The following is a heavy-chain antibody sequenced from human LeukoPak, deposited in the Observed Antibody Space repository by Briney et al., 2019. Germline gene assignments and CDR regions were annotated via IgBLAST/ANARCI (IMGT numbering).Heavy chain of an antibody. Sequence: GGSLRLSCAASGFTFSSYGMHWVRQAPGKGLEWVAVISYDGSNKYYADSVKGRFTISRDNSRNTLYLQMNSLRPEDTAVYYCARAGRFGELSPSAFDLWGQGTMVTVSS. D-gene: IGHD3-10*01. V-gene: IGHV3-30*03. CDR3: ARAGRFGELSPSAFDL. CDR1: GFTFSSYG. CDR2: ISYDGSNK. J-gene: IGHJ3*01.